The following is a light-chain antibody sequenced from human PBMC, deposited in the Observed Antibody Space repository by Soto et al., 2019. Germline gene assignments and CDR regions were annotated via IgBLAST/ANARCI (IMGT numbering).Light chain of an antibody. Sequence: LTQPASVSGSPGQSITISCTGTSSDVGGYNYVSWYQQHPGKAPKLMIYEVSNRPSGVSNRFSGSKSGNTASLTISGLQAEDEADYYCTSHAGTINFPYIFGTGTKVTVL. J-gene: IGLJ1*01. CDR1: SSDVGGYNY. CDR2: EVS. CDR3: TSHAGTINFPYI. V-gene: IGLV2-14*01.